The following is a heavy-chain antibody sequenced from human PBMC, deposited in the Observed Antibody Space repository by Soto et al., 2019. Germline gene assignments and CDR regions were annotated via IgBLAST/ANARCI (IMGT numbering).Heavy chain of an antibody. CDR3: ARAHLYYYGSGSPTAFDP. D-gene: IGHD3-10*01. CDR2: IYYSGST. J-gene: IGHJ5*02. Sequence: NPSETLSLTCTVSGGSISSYYWSWIRQPPGKGLEWIGYIYYSGSTNYNPSLKSRVTISVDTSKNQFSLKLSSVTAADTAVYYCARAHLYYYGSGSPTAFDPWGQGTLVTVSS. CDR1: GGSISSYY. V-gene: IGHV4-59*01.